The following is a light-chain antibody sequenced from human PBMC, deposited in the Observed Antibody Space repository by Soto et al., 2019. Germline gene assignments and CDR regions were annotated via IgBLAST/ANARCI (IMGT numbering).Light chain of an antibody. J-gene: IGKJ5*01. CDR2: AAS. CDR3: QQLNNYPLT. Sequence: IQLTQSPSSLSASIGDRVTITCRASQDISSFLAWYQQKPGKAPKLLIYAASTLQSGVPSRFSGSGSGTDFTLTISSLQPEDFATYFCQQLNNYPLTFGQGTRLEIK. CDR1: QDISSF. V-gene: IGKV1-9*01.